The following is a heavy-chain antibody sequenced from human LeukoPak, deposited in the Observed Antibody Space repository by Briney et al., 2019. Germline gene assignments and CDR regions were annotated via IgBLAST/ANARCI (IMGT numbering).Heavy chain of an antibody. CDR2: IYSSGTT. CDR1: GGSISSYY. CDR3: ARGFTGGAGNVFDI. J-gene: IGHJ3*02. D-gene: IGHD1-26*01. V-gene: IGHV4-4*07. Sequence: SETLSLTCTVSGGSISSYYWSWTRQPAGKGLEWIGRIYSSGTTYYSPSLQSRITMSVDTSKNQLSLKLNSVTAADTAVYYCARGFTGGAGNVFDIWGQGTMVTVSS.